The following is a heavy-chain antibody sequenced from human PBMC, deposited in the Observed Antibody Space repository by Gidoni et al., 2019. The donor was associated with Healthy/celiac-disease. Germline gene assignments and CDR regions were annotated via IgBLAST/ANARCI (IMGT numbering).Heavy chain of an antibody. D-gene: IGHD3-16*01. CDR2: FDPEDGDT. Sequence: QVQLVQSGAEVKKPGASVKVYCKVSGYTLTELSMHWVRQAPGKGLEWMGGFDPEDGDTIYAQKFQGRVTMTEDTSTDTAYMELSSLRSEDTAVYYCATTGHDYIWGSPGRPIYYYYGMDVWGQGTTVTVSS. V-gene: IGHV1-24*01. J-gene: IGHJ6*02. CDR1: GYTLTELS. CDR3: ATTGHDYIWGSPGRPIYYYYGMDV.